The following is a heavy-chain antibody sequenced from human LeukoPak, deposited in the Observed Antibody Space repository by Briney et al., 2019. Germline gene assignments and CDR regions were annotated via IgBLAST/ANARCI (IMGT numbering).Heavy chain of an antibody. CDR2: INHSGSP. CDR3: ARSPPNYDSSGYYDHFDY. D-gene: IGHD3-22*01. J-gene: IGHJ4*02. Sequence: SETLSPTCAVYGGSFSGYYWSWIRQPPGKGLEWIGEINHSGSPNYSPSLMSRVTISVDTSKNQFSLKLSSVTAADTAVYYCARSPPNYDSSGYYDHFDYWGQGTLVTVSS. CDR1: GGSFSGYY. V-gene: IGHV4-34*01.